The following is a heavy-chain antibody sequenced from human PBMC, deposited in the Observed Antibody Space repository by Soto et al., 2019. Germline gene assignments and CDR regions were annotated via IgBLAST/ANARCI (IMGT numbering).Heavy chain of an antibody. D-gene: IGHD2-2*01. Sequence: GGSLRLSCAASGFTFSNYGMHWVRQAPGKGLEWVAVIWYDGSNKYYADSVKGRFTISRDNSKNTLYLQMNSLRAEDTAVYYCARDLTGYAMDVWGQGTTVTVSS. J-gene: IGHJ6*02. V-gene: IGHV3-33*01. CDR3: ARDLTGYAMDV. CDR1: GFTFSNYG. CDR2: IWYDGSNK.